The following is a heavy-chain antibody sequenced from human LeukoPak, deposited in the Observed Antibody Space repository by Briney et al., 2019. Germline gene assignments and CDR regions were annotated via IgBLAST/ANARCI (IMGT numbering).Heavy chain of an antibody. CDR3: VVLWERLGELFFDF. CDR2: YDPEVGET. CDR1: GHTLSELS. V-gene: IGHV1-24*01. J-gene: IGHJ4*02. D-gene: IGHD1-26*01. Sequence: ASVKVSCKVSGHTLSELSMHWVRQAPGKGPEWMGGYDPEVGETIYPQKFQRRVTMTEDTSTDTAYMELSSLRSEDTAVYYCVVLWERLGELFFDFWGQGTRVTVSS.